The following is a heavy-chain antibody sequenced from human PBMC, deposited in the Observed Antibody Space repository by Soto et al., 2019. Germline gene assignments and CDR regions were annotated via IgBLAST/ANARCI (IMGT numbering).Heavy chain of an antibody. D-gene: IGHD6-25*01. Sequence: EVQLVESGGGLIQPGGSLRLSCAVSGFTVSNNYMSWVRQAPGKGLEGVSVIYSGGYTAYGDSVKGRFTISRDNSKNTQYFQINSLRAESTAVYYWGAQRGGGGYWGQGTLVTVSS. CDR2: IYSGGYT. J-gene: IGHJ4*02. V-gene: IGHV3-53*01. CDR3: GAQRGGGGY. CDR1: GFTVSNNY.